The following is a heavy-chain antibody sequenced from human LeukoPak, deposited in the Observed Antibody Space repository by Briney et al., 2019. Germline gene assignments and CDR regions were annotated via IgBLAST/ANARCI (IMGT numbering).Heavy chain of an antibody. Sequence: GRSLRLSCAASGFTFDDYAMHWVRQAPGKGLEWVSGISWNSGSIGYADSVKGRFTISRDNAKNSLYLQMNSLRSEDTAMYYCAREPATTQRIDYWGQGTLVTVSS. CDR3: AREPATTQRIDY. CDR2: ISWNSGSI. J-gene: IGHJ4*02. V-gene: IGHV3-9*01. CDR1: GFTFDDYA. D-gene: IGHD1-26*01.